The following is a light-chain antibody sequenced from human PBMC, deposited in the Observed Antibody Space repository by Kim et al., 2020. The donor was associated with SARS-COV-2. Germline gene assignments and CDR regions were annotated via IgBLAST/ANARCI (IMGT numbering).Light chain of an antibody. J-gene: IGKJ2*01. CDR2: GAS. CDR3: QQYNNWPFT. CDR1: QSVGTN. Sequence: EIVMTQSPATLSVSPGERATLSCRASQSVGTNLAWYQQKPGQAPRLLISGASTRATGIPARFSGSGSGTEFTLTISSLQSEDFAAYHCQQYNNWPFTFGQGTKLEIK. V-gene: IGKV3-15*01.